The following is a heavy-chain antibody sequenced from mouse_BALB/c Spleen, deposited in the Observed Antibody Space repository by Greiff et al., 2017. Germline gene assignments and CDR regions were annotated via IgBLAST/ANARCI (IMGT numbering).Heavy chain of an antibody. Sequence: QVQLQQSGAELVRPGTSVKVSCKASGYAFTNYLIEWVKQRPGQGLEWIGVINHGSGGTNYNEKFKGKATLTADNSSSTAYMQLSSLTSDASAVYVCAKGWACGDYWGQGTSVTVSS. V-gene: IGHV1-54*01. CDR1: GYAFTNYL. D-gene: IGHD2-3*01. CDR2: INHGSGGT. J-gene: IGHJ4*01. CDR3: AKGWACGDY.